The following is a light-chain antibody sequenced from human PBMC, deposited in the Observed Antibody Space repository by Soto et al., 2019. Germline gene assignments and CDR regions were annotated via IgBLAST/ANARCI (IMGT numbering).Light chain of an antibody. CDR1: QSVSSSY. CDR2: GAS. V-gene: IGKV3-20*01. J-gene: IGKJ1*01. CDR3: QQYGSLSWT. Sequence: IVLTHSPGTLSLSPWERATLSCRASQSVSSSYLAWYQQKPGQAPRLLIYGASSRATGIPDRFSGSGSGTEFTLTISSLQSEDFAVYYCQQYGSLSWTFGQGTKVDIK.